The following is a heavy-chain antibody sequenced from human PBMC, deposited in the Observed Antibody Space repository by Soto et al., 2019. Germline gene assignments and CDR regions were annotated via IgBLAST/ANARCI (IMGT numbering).Heavy chain of an antibody. CDR1: GFTVSSNY. Sequence: GGSLRLSCAASGFTVSSNYMSWVRQAPGKGLEWVSVIYSGGSTYYADSVKGRFTISRDNSKNTLYLQMNSLRAEDTAVYYCARGYYDSSGYYFHYYYGMDVSGQGTPVTVSS. V-gene: IGHV3-66*01. J-gene: IGHJ6*02. CDR3: ARGYYDSSGYYFHYYYGMDV. D-gene: IGHD3-22*01. CDR2: IYSGGST.